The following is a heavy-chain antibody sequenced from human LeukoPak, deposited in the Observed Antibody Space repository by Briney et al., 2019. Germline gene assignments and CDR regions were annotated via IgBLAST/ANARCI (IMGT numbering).Heavy chain of an antibody. J-gene: IGHJ3*02. CDR3: AKERVVVTAIDAFDI. CDR2: INSAGSST. D-gene: IGHD2-21*02. CDR1: GFTFSSYW. V-gene: IGHV3-74*01. Sequence: GGSLRLSCAASGFTFSSYWMHWVRQAPGKGLVWVSRINSAGSSTSYADSVKGRFTISRDNSKNTLYLQMNSLRAEDTAVYYCAKERVVVTAIDAFDIWGQGTMVTVSS.